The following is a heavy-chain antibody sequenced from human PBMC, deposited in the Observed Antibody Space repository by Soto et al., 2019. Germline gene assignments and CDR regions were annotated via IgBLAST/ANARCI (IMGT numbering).Heavy chain of an antibody. CDR1: GFTFSSYA. J-gene: IGHJ3*02. CDR2: TSGSGSST. D-gene: IGHD3-10*01. Sequence: GGSLRLSCAASGFTFSSYAMSWVRQPPGKGLEWVSATSGSGSSTYYADSVKGRFTISRDNSKNTLYLQMNSLRAEDTAVYYCAKDWGYYYGSGSYPGDAFDIWGQRTMVTVSS. V-gene: IGHV3-23*01. CDR3: AKDWGYYYGSGSYPGDAFDI.